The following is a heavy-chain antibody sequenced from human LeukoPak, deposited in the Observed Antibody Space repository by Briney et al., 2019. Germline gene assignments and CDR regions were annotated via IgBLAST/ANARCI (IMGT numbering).Heavy chain of an antibody. Sequence: PWASVKVSCKASGGTFSSYAISWVRQAPGQGLEWMGWINPNSGGTNYAQKFQGRVTMTRDTSISTAYMEMSRLRSDDTAVYYCARNSGTTNWFDPWGQGTLVTVSS. CDR1: GGTFSSYA. D-gene: IGHD1-1*01. V-gene: IGHV1-2*02. J-gene: IGHJ5*02. CDR3: ARNSGTTNWFDP. CDR2: INPNSGGT.